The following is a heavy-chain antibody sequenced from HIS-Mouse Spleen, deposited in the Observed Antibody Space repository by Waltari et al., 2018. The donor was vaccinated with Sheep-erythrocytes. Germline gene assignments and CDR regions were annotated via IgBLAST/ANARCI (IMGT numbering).Heavy chain of an antibody. CDR3: ARAHLAVTCSGGSCYEGY. CDR2: ISYDGSNK. CDR1: GFTFSSYA. D-gene: IGHD2-15*01. V-gene: IGHV3-30-3*01. J-gene: IGHJ4*02. Sequence: QVQLVESGGGVVQPGRSLRLSCAASGFTFSSYAMHWVRQAQGKGLEWVAVISYDGSNKYYADSVKGRFTISRDNSKNTLYLQMNSLRAEDTAVYYCARAHLAVTCSGGSCYEGYWGQGTLVTVSS.